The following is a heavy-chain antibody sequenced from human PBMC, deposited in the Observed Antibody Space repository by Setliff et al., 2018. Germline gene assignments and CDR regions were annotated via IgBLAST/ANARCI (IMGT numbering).Heavy chain of an antibody. CDR2: ISSSGSTI. D-gene: IGHD3-16*01. V-gene: IGHV3-48*04. CDR3: ARTTGYRLEGDFDY. Sequence: HPGGSLRLSCAASGFTFSSYSMNWVRQAPGKGLEWVSYISSSGSTIYYADSVKGRFTISRDNAKNSLYLQMTSLRAEDTAIYYCARTTGYRLEGDFDYWGQGTLVTVSS. J-gene: IGHJ4*02. CDR1: GFTFSSYS.